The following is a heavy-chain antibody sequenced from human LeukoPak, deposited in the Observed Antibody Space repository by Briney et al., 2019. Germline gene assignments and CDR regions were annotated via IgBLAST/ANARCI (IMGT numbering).Heavy chain of an antibody. V-gene: IGHV3-13*01. D-gene: IGHD3-16*02. J-gene: IGHJ4*02. CDR1: GFTFSSYD. Sequence: GGSLRLSCAASGFTFSSYDMHWVRQATGKGLEWVSAIGTAGDTYYPGSVKGRFTISRENAKNSLYLQMNSLRAEDTAVYYCAKDRDDYIWGSYRSFDYWGQGTLVTVSS. CDR2: IGTAGDT. CDR3: AKDRDDYIWGSYRSFDY.